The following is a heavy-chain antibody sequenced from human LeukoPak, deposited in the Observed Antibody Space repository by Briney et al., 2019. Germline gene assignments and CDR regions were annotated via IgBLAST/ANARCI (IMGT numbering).Heavy chain of an antibody. CDR3: ARQPNIVVVDNWFDP. D-gene: IGHD2-15*01. J-gene: IGHJ5*02. CDR2: IYYGGSA. Sequence: SETLSLTCTVSGGSVTSSGFYWGWIRQPPGKGLEWIGNIYYGGSAYYNPSLKSRVTISVDTSKNQFSLKPSSVTAADTAVYYCARQPNIVVVDNWFDPWGQGTLVAVSS. CDR1: GGSVTSSGFY. V-gene: IGHV4-39*07.